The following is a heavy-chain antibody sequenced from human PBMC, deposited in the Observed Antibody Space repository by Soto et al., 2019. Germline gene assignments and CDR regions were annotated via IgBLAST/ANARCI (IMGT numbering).Heavy chain of an antibody. CDR1: GFTFSSYA. CDR2: ISESRDST. J-gene: IGHJ6*02. D-gene: IGHD2-8*01. V-gene: IGHV3-23*01. Sequence: EVQLLESGGGLAQPGGSLRLSCAASGFTFSSYAMNWVRQAPGKGLEWVSGISESRDSTYYADSVKGRFTISRDNSKNTLYLQMNSLRAEDTAVYYCVKEIMVYAMHEWKTHYYYGMDVWGQGTTVTVSS. CDR3: VKEIMVYAMHEWKTHYYYGMDV.